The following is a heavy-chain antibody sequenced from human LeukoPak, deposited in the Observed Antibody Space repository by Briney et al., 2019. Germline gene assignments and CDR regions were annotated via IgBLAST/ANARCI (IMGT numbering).Heavy chain of an antibody. CDR3: AKASGSYYGDY. J-gene: IGHJ4*02. CDR1: GFTFSSYE. V-gene: IGHV3-48*03. D-gene: IGHD1-26*01. Sequence: GGSLRLSCAASGFTFSSYEMNWVRQAPGKGLEWVSYISSSGSTIYYADSVKGRFTISRDNSKNTLYLQMNSLRAVDTAVYYCAKASGSYYGDYWGQGTLVTVSS. CDR2: ISSSGSTI.